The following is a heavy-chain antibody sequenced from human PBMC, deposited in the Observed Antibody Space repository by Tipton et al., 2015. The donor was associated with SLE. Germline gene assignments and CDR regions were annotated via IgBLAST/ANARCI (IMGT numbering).Heavy chain of an antibody. J-gene: IGHJ4*02. V-gene: IGHV3-74*01. CDR2: TNEDGSIT. CDR3: ARDQYYYDSSGYYY. D-gene: IGHD3-22*01. CDR1: GFTFSRYW. Sequence: SLRLSCAASGFTFSRYWMHWVRQAPGKGLVWVARTNEDGSITSYEASVKGRFTISRDNAKNSLYLQMNSLRAEDTAVYYCARDQYYYDSSGYYYWGQGTLVTVSS.